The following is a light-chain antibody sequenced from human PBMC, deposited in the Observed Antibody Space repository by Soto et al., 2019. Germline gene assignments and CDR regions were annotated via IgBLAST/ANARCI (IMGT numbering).Light chain of an antibody. CDR3: QQYNSYSPYT. Sequence: DIQMTQSPSTLFASVGDRVTITCRASQSISSWLAWYQQKPGKAPKLLIYKASGLESGVPSRFSGSGPGTEFTLTISSLQPDDFATYYCQQYNSYSPYTFGQGTKLEIK. CDR2: KAS. V-gene: IGKV1-5*03. J-gene: IGKJ2*01. CDR1: QSISSW.